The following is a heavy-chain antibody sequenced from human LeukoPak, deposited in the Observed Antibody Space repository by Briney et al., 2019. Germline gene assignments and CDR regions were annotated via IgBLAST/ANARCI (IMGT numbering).Heavy chain of an antibody. Sequence: SETLSLTCTVSGGSINSSSYFWGWIRQPPGKGLEWIGTIYYTGSTYYNPSLKSRITISLDTSKNQFPLKLSSVTAAETAVYYCARHQGGGIAVAALHYWGQGALVTVSS. CDR1: GGSINSSSYF. CDR3: ARHQGGGIAVAALHY. D-gene: IGHD6-19*01. CDR2: IYYTGST. V-gene: IGHV4-39*01. J-gene: IGHJ4*02.